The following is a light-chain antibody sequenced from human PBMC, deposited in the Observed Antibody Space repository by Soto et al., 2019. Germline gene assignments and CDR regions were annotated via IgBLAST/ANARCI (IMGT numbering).Light chain of an antibody. Sequence: QSVLTQPASVSGSPGQSITIPCTGTSSDVGTYNLVSWYQQHPGKAPKLMIFEGSKRPSGVSNRFSGSKSGNTASLTISGLQAEDEADYYCCSYARSSTYVFGTWT. V-gene: IGLV2-23*01. CDR2: EGS. J-gene: IGLJ1*01. CDR3: CSYARSSTYV. CDR1: SSDVGTYNL.